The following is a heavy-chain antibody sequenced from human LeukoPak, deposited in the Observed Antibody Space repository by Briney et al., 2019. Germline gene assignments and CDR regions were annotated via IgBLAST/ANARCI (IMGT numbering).Heavy chain of an antibody. Sequence: GGSLRLSCAASGFTFSSYSMNWVRQAPGKGLEWVSSISSSSSYIYYADSVKGRFTISRDNTKNSLYLQMNSLRAEDTAVYYCARDSSSSDAFDIWGQGAMVTVSS. J-gene: IGHJ3*02. CDR3: ARDSSSSDAFDI. V-gene: IGHV3-21*01. CDR2: ISSSSSYI. D-gene: IGHD6-13*01. CDR1: GFTFSSYS.